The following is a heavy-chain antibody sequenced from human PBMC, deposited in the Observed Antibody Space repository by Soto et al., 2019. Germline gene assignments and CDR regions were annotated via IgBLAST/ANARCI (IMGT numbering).Heavy chain of an antibody. CDR2: VYYSGTT. Sequence: SETLSLTCTVSGGSISDYYWSWFRQAPGKGLDWIGYVYYSGTTNYNPSLQSRVTMSVDTSNNQFSLRLSSVTAADTAVYYCARGRVGSYYFGYFDYWSQGTLVTVSS. D-gene: IGHD1-26*01. CDR1: GGSISDYY. J-gene: IGHJ4*02. CDR3: ARGRVGSYYFGYFDY. V-gene: IGHV4-59*12.